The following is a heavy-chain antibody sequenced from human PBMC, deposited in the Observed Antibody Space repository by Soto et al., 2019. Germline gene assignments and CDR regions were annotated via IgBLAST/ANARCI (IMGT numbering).Heavy chain of an antibody. Sequence: ASVKVSCKASGGTFSSYAISWVRQAPGQGLEWMGGIIPIFGTANYAQKFQGRVTITADESTSTAYMELSSLRSEDTAVYYCARVVIGEFGIDYYYGMDVWGQGTTVTVSS. CDR2: IIPIFGTA. D-gene: IGHD3-10*01. V-gene: IGHV1-69*13. CDR3: ARVVIGEFGIDYYYGMDV. J-gene: IGHJ6*02. CDR1: GGTFSSYA.